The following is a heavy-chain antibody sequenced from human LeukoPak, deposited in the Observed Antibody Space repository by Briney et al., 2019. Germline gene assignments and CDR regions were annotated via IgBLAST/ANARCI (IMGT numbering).Heavy chain of an antibody. D-gene: IGHD6-19*01. CDR3: ARKYSSGWYYGDDAFDI. Sequence: GGSLRLSCAASGFTVSSNYMSWVRQAPGKGLEWVSDMYSGGSTYYADSVKGRFTISRDNSKNTLYLQMNSLRAEDTAVYYCARKYSSGWYYGDDAFDIWGQGTMVTVSS. V-gene: IGHV3-53*01. CDR2: MYSGGST. CDR1: GFTVSSNY. J-gene: IGHJ3*02.